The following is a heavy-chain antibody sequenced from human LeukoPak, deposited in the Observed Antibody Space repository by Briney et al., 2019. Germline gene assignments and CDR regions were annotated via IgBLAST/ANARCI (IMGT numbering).Heavy chain of an antibody. D-gene: IGHD6-13*01. CDR3: ARSGIAAAGDYFDY. J-gene: IGHJ4*02. CDR1: GYSISSGYY. Sequence: SETLSLTCTVSGYSISSGYYWGWIRQSPGKGLEWIGSMYHSGSTYYNPSLKSRVTISVDTSKNQFSLKLSSVTAADTAVYYCARSGIAAAGDYFDYWGQGTLVTVSS. CDR2: MYHSGST. V-gene: IGHV4-38-2*02.